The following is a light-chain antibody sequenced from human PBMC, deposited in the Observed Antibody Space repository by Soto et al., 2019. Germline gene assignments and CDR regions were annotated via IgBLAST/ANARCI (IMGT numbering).Light chain of an antibody. CDR3: QQRSNWVT. CDR2: DAS. J-gene: IGKJ5*01. V-gene: IGKV3-11*01. CDR1: QSVSSY. Sequence: EIVLTQSPAPLSLSPGERATLSCRASQSVSSYLAWYQQKPGQAPRILIFDASNRAAGIPARFSGSGSGTDFTLTISSLEPEDFAVYYCQQRSNWVTLGQGTRLEI.